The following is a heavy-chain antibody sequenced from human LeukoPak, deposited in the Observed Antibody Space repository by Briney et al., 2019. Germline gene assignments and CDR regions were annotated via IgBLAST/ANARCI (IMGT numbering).Heavy chain of an antibody. D-gene: IGHD2-2*01. CDR2: IRSKAYGGTT. J-gene: IGHJ6*03. V-gene: IGHV3-49*03. CDR3: TRGRGDCSSTSCLLQYYYYYYMDV. Sequence: GGSLRLSCAASGFTFSNAWMSWFRQAPGKGLEWVGFIRSKAYGGTTEYAASVKGRFTISRDDSKSIAYLQMNSLKTEDTAVYYCTRGRGDCSSTSCLLQYYYYYYMDVWGKGTTVTVSS. CDR1: GFTFSNAW.